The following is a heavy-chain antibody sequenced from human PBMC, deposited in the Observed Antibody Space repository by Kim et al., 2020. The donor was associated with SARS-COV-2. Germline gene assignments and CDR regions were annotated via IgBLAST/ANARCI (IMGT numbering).Heavy chain of an antibody. CDR3: AREDWYSFDW. J-gene: IGHJ5*01. V-gene: IGHV3-7*01. Sequence: GGSLRLSCAASGFTFRGYWMNWVRQAPGKGLEWLANIKPDGSEKGYVDSVKGRFTISRDNAENSLYLQMNSLRVEDTAVYYCAREDWYSFDWWGQGTLVTVSS. CDR1: GFTFRGYW. D-gene: IGHD3-9*01. CDR2: IKPDGSEK.